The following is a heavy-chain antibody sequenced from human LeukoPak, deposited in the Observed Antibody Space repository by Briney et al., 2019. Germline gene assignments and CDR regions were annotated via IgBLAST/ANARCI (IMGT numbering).Heavy chain of an antibody. Sequence: ASVKVSCKASGYTLTSYSISWVRQAPGQGLEWMGWISAYNGNTDLAQKLQGRVTMTTDTSTSTAYMELRSLRSDDTAVYYCAKRSEKQWSYFDYWGQGTLVTVSS. V-gene: IGHV1-18*01. CDR3: AKRSEKQWSYFDY. CDR1: GYTLTSYS. D-gene: IGHD2-15*01. J-gene: IGHJ4*02. CDR2: ISAYNGNT.